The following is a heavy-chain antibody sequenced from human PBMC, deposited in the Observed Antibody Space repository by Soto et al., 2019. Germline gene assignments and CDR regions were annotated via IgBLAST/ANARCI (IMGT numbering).Heavy chain of an antibody. Sequence: PSQTLSLTCAISGDSVSSNSAAWNWIRQSPSRGLEWLGRTYYGSKWYNDYAVSVKSRITINPDTSKNQFSLQLNSVTPEDTAVYYCAREYHSSGWYHYYYGMDVWGQGTTVTVSS. CDR1: GDSVSSNSAA. V-gene: IGHV6-1*01. J-gene: IGHJ6*02. CDR3: AREYHSSGWYHYYYGMDV. D-gene: IGHD6-19*01. CDR2: TYYGSKWYN.